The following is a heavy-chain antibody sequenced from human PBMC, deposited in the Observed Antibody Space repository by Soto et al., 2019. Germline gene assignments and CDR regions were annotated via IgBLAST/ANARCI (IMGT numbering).Heavy chain of an antibody. J-gene: IGHJ6*02. CDR2: ITSSSSYI. Sequence: PGGSLRLSCAGSGFTFSSYSINWVRQAPWKGLEWVSSITSSSSYIYYAASVKGRFTISRDNAKNSLYLQMNSLRAEATAVYYCARDRANCYESSCYGMDVWGQRTTVAVSS. CDR3: ARDRANCYESSCYGMDV. CDR1: GFTFSSYS. D-gene: IGHD3-22*01. V-gene: IGHV3-21*01.